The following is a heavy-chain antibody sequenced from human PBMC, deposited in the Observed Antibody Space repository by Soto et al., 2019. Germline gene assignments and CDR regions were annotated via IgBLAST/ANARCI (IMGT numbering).Heavy chain of an antibody. CDR1: GFTFSTSA. CDR3: ARASPEGPYFDY. J-gene: IGHJ4*02. Sequence: QVQLVESGGGVVQPGRSLRLSCAASGFTFSTSALHWVRQAPGKGQEWVALISFDGSHKYYADSVKGRFTISRDNSNNTLYLQMDSLRAEDTAVYYCARASPEGPYFDYWGQGTQVTVSS. CDR2: ISFDGSHK. V-gene: IGHV3-30-3*01.